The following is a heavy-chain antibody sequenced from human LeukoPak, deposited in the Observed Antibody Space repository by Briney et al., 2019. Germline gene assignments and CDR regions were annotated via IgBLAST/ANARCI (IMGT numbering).Heavy chain of an antibody. Sequence: PSETLSLTGAVYGGSFSGYCWSWIRQPPGKGLECIGEINHSGSTNYNPSLKSRVTISVDTSKKQFSLKLSSVTAADTAVYYCARGRLLMWFDPWGQGTLVTVSS. CDR2: INHSGST. V-gene: IGHV4-34*01. D-gene: IGHD3-16*01. CDR1: GGSFSGYC. J-gene: IGHJ5*02. CDR3: ARGRLLMWFDP.